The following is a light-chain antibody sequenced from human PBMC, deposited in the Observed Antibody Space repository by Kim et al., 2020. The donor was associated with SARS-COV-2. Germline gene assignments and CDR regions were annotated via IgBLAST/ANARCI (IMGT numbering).Light chain of an antibody. Sequence: DIQMTQSPSSLSASVGDRVTITCRTSQNINSHLNWYHQKPGRAPKPLIYAASTLQGGVPSRFSGSGFETDFTLTISSLQPEDFATYFCQQNNIYPFTFGHGTQLEIK. CDR3: QQNNIYPFT. V-gene: IGKV1-39*01. CDR1: QNINSH. CDR2: AAS. J-gene: IGKJ5*01.